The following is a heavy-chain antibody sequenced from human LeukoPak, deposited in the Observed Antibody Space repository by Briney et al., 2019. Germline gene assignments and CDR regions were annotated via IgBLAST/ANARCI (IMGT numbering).Heavy chain of an antibody. V-gene: IGHV4-34*01. CDR1: GGSFSGYY. J-gene: IGHJ4*02. CDR2: INHSGST. CDR3: ARGTTYYYDSSGNHRGY. Sequence: SETLSLTCAVYGGSFSGYYWSWIRQPPGKGLEWIGEINHSGSTNYNPSLKSRVTTSVDTSKNQFSLKLSSVTAADTAVYYCARGTTYYYDSSGNHRGYWGQGTLVTVSS. D-gene: IGHD3-22*01.